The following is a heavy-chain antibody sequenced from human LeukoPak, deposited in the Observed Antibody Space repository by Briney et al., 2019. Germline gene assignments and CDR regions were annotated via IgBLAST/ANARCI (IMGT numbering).Heavy chain of an antibody. V-gene: IGHV3-15*01. CDR3: TTVANPAYFDY. Sequence: GGSLRLSCAASGFTFSNAWMTWVRQAPGKGLEWVGRIKSKTDGGTIDYAAPVKGRFTISKDDSRNTLYLQMNSLKTEDTAVYYCTTVANPAYFDYWGQGTLVTVSS. CDR1: GFTFSNAW. D-gene: IGHD4/OR15-4a*01. CDR2: IKSKTDGGTI. J-gene: IGHJ4*02.